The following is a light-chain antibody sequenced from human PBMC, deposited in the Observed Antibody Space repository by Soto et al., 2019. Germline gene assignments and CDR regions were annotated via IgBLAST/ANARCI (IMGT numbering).Light chain of an antibody. CDR2: LEGSGSY. J-gene: IGLJ2*01. CDR3: ETWDSNTHI. Sequence: QLVLTQSSSASASLGSSVKLTCTLSSGHSSYIIAWHQQQPGKAPRYLMKLEGSGSYNKGSGVPDRFSGYSSGADRYLTISSLQSEDEADYYCETWDSNTHIFGGGAKLPAL. CDR1: SGHSSYI. V-gene: IGLV4-60*03.